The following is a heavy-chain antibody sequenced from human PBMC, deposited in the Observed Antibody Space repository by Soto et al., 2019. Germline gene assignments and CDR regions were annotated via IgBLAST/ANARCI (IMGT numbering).Heavy chain of an antibody. CDR2: INPNSGGT. CDR1: GYTFXGYY. Sequence: QVQLVQSGAEVKKPGASVKVSCKASGYTFXGYYMHXXRQAPGQGLEWMGWINPNSGGTNYAQKFQGWVTMTRDTSISTAYMELSRLRSDDTAVYYCARKPRSGSYFDYWGQGTLVTVSS. D-gene: IGHD1-26*01. CDR3: ARKPRSGSYFDY. J-gene: IGHJ4*02. V-gene: IGHV1-2*04.